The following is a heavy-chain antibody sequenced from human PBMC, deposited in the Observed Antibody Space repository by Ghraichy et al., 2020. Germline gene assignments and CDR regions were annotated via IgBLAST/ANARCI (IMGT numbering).Heavy chain of an antibody. Sequence: SETLSLTCTVSGSSISSYYWSWIRQPPGKGLEWIGYIYYSGSTNYNPSLKSRVTISVDTSKNQFSLKLSSVTAADTAVYYCARHPYYYGSGSLFDYWGQGTLVTVSS. CDR1: GSSISSYY. D-gene: IGHD3-10*01. J-gene: IGHJ4*02. CDR3: ARHPYYYGSGSLFDY. CDR2: IYYSGST. V-gene: IGHV4-59*08.